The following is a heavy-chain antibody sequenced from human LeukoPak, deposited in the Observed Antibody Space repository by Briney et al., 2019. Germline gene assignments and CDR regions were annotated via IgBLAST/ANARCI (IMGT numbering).Heavy chain of an antibody. Sequence: GASVKVSCKASGNTLTDYYTHWVRQAPGQGLEWMGWFNPNSGSTNYAQKFQGRVTMTRDTSIATVYMELSRLRSDDTAVYFCARDPYSRPHYYGSGSYYKGSRRFDPWGQGTLVTVSS. CDR2: FNPNSGST. D-gene: IGHD3-10*01. J-gene: IGHJ5*02. CDR1: GNTLTDYY. CDR3: ARDPYSRPHYYGSGSYYKGSRRFDP. V-gene: IGHV1-2*02.